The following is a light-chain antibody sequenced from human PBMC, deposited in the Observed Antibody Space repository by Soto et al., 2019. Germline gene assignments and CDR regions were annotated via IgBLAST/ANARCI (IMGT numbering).Light chain of an antibody. J-gene: IGKJ1*01. CDR2: DAS. V-gene: IGKV1-5*01. CDR1: QSISDW. Sequence: DIQMTQSPSTLSASVGDRVTITCRASQSISDWLAWYQQKPGRAPKLLIYDASILESGVPSRFGGSGSGTDFALTISSLQPDDFATYYCQQYNSPSKTFGTGTKVDIK. CDR3: QQYNSPSKT.